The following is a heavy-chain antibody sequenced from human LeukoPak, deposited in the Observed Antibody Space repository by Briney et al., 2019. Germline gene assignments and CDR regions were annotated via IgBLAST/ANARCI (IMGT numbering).Heavy chain of an antibody. J-gene: IGHJ4*02. Sequence: GGSLRLSCAASGFTFSSYGMHWVRQAPGKGLEWVAFIRYDGSNKYYADSVKGRFTISRDNSKNTLYLQVNSLRAEDTAVYYCARASSTSCHFWGQGTLVTVSS. CDR3: ARASSTSCHF. D-gene: IGHD2-2*01. V-gene: IGHV3-30*02. CDR2: IRYDGSNK. CDR1: GFTFSSYG.